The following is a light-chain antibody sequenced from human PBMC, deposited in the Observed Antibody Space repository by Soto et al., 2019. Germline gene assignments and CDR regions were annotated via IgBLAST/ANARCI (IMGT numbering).Light chain of an antibody. Sequence: ETVMTQSPATLSVSPGERATLSCRASQSVSGKLAWSQQKPGQAPMLLIYGASTRAPGVPARFSGSGSETDFTLTISSLQSEDFSVYYCQQYNDWRTFGQGTTVEI. CDR2: GAS. J-gene: IGKJ1*01. V-gene: IGKV3-15*01. CDR3: QQYNDWRT. CDR1: QSVSGK.